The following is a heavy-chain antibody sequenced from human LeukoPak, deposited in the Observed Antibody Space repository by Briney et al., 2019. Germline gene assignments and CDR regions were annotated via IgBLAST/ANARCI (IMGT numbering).Heavy chain of an antibody. J-gene: IGHJ4*02. CDR1: GDSFSSDA. Sequence: ASVKVSCKASGDSFSSDAICWVRQVPGQGYEWVGRIIPILGVTHYALKFRGRVTITADKSTSAADMELRSLTSDDTAVYYCATQSSGWHVYYFDHWGQGTLVTVSS. D-gene: IGHD6-25*01. V-gene: IGHV1-69*04. CDR3: ATQSSGWHVYYFDH. CDR2: IIPILGVT.